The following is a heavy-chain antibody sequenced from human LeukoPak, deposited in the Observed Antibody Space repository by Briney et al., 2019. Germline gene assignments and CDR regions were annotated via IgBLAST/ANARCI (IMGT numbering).Heavy chain of an antibody. CDR1: GFTFSSYS. D-gene: IGHD2-15*01. Sequence: GGSLRLSCAASGFTFSSYSMNWVRQAPGKGLEWVSSISSSSSYIYYADSVKGRFTISRDNAKNSLYLQMNSLRAEDTAVYYCARDEVAWWEPDYWGQGTLVTVSS. CDR3: ARDEVAWWEPDY. V-gene: IGHV3-21*01. J-gene: IGHJ4*02. CDR2: ISSSSSYI.